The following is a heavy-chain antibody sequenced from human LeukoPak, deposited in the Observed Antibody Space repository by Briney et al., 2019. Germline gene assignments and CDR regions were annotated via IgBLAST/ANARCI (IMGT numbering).Heavy chain of an antibody. CDR1: GFDFSSYG. V-gene: IGHV3-30*02. J-gene: IGHJ4*02. D-gene: IGHD7-27*01. CDR3: ASYRNWAIDY. CDR2: IHYDSTTE. Sequence: GGSLRLSCAASGFDFSSYGMHWVRQAPGKGLEWVAYIHYDSTTEDYADSVQGRFTISRDNSKNTLFLQMHNLRVEDTAVLYCASYRNWAIDYWGQGTLVTVSS.